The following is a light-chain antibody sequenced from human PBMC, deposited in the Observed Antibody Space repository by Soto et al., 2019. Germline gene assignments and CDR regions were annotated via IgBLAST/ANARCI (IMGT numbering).Light chain of an antibody. CDR3: TSYSSTSFYV. J-gene: IGLJ1*01. V-gene: IGLV2-14*01. CDR1: SGDIGSYNR. Sequence: QSVLAQPASVSGSPGQSITISCTGTSGDIGSYNRVSWYQQHPGKAPKLLIYQVTARPSGVSNRFSGSKFGNTASLTISGLQPDDEADYYCTSYSSTSFYVFGPGTKVTVL. CDR2: QVT.